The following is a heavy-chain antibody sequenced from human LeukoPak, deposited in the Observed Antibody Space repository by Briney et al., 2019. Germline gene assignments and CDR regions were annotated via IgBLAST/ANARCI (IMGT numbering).Heavy chain of an antibody. CDR3: ARFTGYCSGTSCYPNAFDI. J-gene: IGHJ3*02. Sequence: SETLSLTCAVYGGSFSGYYWSWIRQPPGKGLEWIGEINHSGSTNYNPSLKSRVTISVDTSKNQFSLKLSSVTAADTAVFYCARFTGYCSGTSCYPNAFDIWGQGTMVTVSS. D-gene: IGHD2-2*01. V-gene: IGHV4-34*01. CDR1: GGSFSGYY. CDR2: INHSGST.